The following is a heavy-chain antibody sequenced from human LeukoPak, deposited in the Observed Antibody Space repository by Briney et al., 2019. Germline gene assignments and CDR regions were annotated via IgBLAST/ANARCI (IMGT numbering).Heavy chain of an antibody. D-gene: IGHD3-10*01. J-gene: IGHJ4*02. CDR1: GDSVNSGSYY. V-gene: IGHV4-39*01. CDR3: ARGVLWFGERNFDY. CDR2: IYYSGST. Sequence: SETLSLTCTVSGDSVNSGSYYWGWIRQPPGKGLDWIGSIYYSGSTYYNPSLKSRVTISVDTSKNQFSLKLSSVTAADTAVCYCARGVLWFGERNFDYWGQGTLVTVSS.